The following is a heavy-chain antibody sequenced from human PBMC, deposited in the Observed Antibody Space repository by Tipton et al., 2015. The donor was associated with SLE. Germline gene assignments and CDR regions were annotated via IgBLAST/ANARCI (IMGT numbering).Heavy chain of an antibody. V-gene: IGHV4-4*07. CDR2: VYATGTT. D-gene: IGHD3-9*01. CDR1: GASISSFY. CDR3: ARGSPGRSEGHYKDYHYGIDV. J-gene: IGHJ6*02. Sequence: TLSLTCTVSGASISSFYWTWIRQPAGKGLAWIGRVYATGTTNYNPSLKSRVTMSLDPSKNQFSLKLNSVAAADTAVYYCARGSPGRSEGHYKDYHYGIDVWGQGTTVTVSS.